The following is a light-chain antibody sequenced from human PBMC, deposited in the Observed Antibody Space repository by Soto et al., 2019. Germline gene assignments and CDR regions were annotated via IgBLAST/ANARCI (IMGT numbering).Light chain of an antibody. CDR3: QQSYSTPRT. V-gene: IGKV1-39*01. CDR2: AAS. CDR1: QSISNF. J-gene: IGKJ1*01. Sequence: DLQMTQSPSSLSASVGDRVTITCRASQSISNFLNWYQQKPGKAPKLLIYAASSFRSGVPSRFSGSGSGTDFTLTISSLQPEDFATYYCQQSYSTPRTFGQGTKVDI.